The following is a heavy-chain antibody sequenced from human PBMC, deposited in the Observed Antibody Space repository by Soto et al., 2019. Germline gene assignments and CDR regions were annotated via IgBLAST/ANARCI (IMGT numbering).Heavy chain of an antibody. CDR1: GFTFSSYG. J-gene: IGHJ4*02. D-gene: IGHD2-15*01. Sequence: QVQLVESGGGVVQPGRSLRLSCAASGFTFSSYGMHWVRQAPGXXXXXVXVIWYDGSNKYYADSVKGRFTISRDNSKXXXYXXXXXXXXXXXXXXXXXXXXXXXXXXGSXYVXXILACWGQGTLVTVSS. CDR3: XXXXXXXXXXGSXYVXXILAC. CDR2: IWYDGSNK. V-gene: IGHV3-33*01.